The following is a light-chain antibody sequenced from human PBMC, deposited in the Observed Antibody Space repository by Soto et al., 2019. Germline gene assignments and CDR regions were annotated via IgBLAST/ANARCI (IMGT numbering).Light chain of an antibody. Sequence: ENVFTQSRGSLXLSPVXXXXXSXRASQSVSSYLAWYQQKPGQAPRLLIYDASNRATGIPARFSGSGSGTDFTLTISSLEPEDFAVYYCHQYDNAPQTYGQGTKVDIK. V-gene: IGKV3-11*01. J-gene: IGKJ2*01. CDR1: QSVSSY. CDR2: DAS. CDR3: HQYDNAPQT.